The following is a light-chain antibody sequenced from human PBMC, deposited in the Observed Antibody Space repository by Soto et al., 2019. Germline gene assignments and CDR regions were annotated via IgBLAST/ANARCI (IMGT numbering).Light chain of an antibody. CDR1: QSVNSNH. CDR2: GAS. V-gene: IGKV3-20*01. CDR3: QQYGTSLVT. Sequence: EIVLTQSPGTLSLSPGERATLSCRASQSVNSNHLAWYQQRPGQAPRLLIYGASIRATSIPDRFSGSGSGTDFTLTISRLEPEDFAVFYCQQYGTSLVTFGQGTRLEIK. J-gene: IGKJ5*01.